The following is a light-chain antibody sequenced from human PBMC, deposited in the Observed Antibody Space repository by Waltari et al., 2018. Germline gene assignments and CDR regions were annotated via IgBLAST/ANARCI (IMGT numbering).Light chain of an antibody. CDR1: SNDVAGYNY. CDR2: EVN. V-gene: IGLV2-8*01. J-gene: IGLJ1*01. CDR3: TSYAGINNLV. Sequence: QSALTQPPSASGSPGQSVTISCTGTSNDVAGYNYVSWYQQYPGKVPKLLIYEVNKRPSGVPDRFSGSKSGNTASLTVSVLQAEDEATYYCTSYAGINNLVFGTGTKVTVL.